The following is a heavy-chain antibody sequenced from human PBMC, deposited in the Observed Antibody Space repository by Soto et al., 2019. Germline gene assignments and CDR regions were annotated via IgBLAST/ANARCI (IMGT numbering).Heavy chain of an antibody. J-gene: IGHJ6*03. D-gene: IGHD2-15*01. Sequence: QVQLVQSGAEVKKPGAPVKVSCKASGYTFTSYGISWVLQAPGQGLERMGWISAYNGNTNYAQKLQGRVTMTTDTSTSTAYMELRSLRSDDTAVYYCAREPPYCSGGSCYWDYYYYYYMDVWGKGTTVTVSS. CDR3: AREPPYCSGGSCYWDYYYYYYMDV. CDR1: GYTFTSYG. V-gene: IGHV1-18*01. CDR2: ISAYNGNT.